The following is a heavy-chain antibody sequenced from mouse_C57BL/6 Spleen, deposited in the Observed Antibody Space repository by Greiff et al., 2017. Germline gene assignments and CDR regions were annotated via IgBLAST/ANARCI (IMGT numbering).Heavy chain of an antibody. J-gene: IGHJ2*01. CDR3: ASYYYGSSYDFDY. CDR2: IDPSDSYT. Sequence: VQLQQPGAELVKPGASVKLSCKASGYTFTSYWMQWVKQRPGQGLEWIGEIDPSDSYTNYTPKFKGKATLTVDTSSSTAYMQLSSLTSEDSAFYYCASYYYGSSYDFDYWGTGTTLTVSS. V-gene: IGHV1-50*01. D-gene: IGHD1-1*01. CDR1: GYTFTSYW.